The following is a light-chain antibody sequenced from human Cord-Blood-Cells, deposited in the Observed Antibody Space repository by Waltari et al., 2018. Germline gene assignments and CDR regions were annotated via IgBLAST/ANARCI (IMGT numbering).Light chain of an antibody. CDR3: QQYNSSMYT. J-gene: IGKJ2*01. Sequence: DIQMTQSHSTLSASVGDRVTITCRASQSISSWLAWYPQKPGKAPKLLIYKASSLESGVPSRFSGSGSGTEFTLTISSLQPDDFATYYCQQYNSSMYTFGQGTKLEIK. CDR2: KAS. CDR1: QSISSW. V-gene: IGKV1-5*03.